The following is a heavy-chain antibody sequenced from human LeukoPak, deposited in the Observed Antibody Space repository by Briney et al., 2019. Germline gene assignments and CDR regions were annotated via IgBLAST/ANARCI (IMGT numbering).Heavy chain of an antibody. J-gene: IGHJ6*03. CDR2: IYNSGST. CDR1: GGSISSYY. D-gene: IGHD4-17*01. Sequence: SETLSLTCTVSGGSISSYYWSWIRQPAGKGLEWIGRIYNSGSTNYNPSLKSRVTMSVDTSKNQFSLNLSSVTAADTAVYYCARDGYGDYGDWYYRYYMDVWGKGTTVTVSS. CDR3: ARDGYGDYGDWYYRYYMDV. V-gene: IGHV4-4*07.